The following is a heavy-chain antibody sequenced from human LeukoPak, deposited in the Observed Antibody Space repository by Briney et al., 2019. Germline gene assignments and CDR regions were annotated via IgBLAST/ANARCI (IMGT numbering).Heavy chain of an antibody. J-gene: IGHJ4*02. V-gene: IGHV3-48*04. D-gene: IGHD1-26*01. CDR1: GFAFSSYS. CDR2: ISSSSSTI. CDR3: ARDPPFYSGSYFYFDY. Sequence: GGSLRLSCAASGFAFSSYSMNWVRQAPGKGLEWVSYISSSSSTIYYADSVKGRFTISRDNAKNSLYLQMNSLRAEDTAVYYCARDPPFYSGSYFYFDYWGQGTLVTVSS.